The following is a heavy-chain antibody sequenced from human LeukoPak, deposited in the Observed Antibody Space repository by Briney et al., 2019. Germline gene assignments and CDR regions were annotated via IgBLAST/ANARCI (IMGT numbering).Heavy chain of an antibody. J-gene: IGHJ6*02. Sequence: PSETLSLTCTVSGGSISSYYWSWIRQPSGKGLEWIGYIYYSGSTYYNPSLKSRVTISVDTSKNQFSLKLSSVTAADTAVYYCARKNLRYYYGMDVWGQGTTVTVSS. CDR1: GGSISSYY. CDR3: ARKNLRYYYGMDV. D-gene: IGHD4-17*01. V-gene: IGHV4-59*12. CDR2: IYYSGST.